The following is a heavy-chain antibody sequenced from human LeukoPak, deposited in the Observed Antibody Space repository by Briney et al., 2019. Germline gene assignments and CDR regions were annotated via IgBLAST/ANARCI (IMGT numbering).Heavy chain of an antibody. CDR1: GFTFSSYN. CDR3: ARVWNTMSRGAFDI. CDR2: ISSSSSSSYI. V-gene: IGHV3-21*01. D-gene: IGHD3-10*02. J-gene: IGHJ3*02. Sequence: PGGSLRLSCAASGFTFSSYNMNWVRQAPGKGLEWVSSISSSSSSSYIYYVDSVKGRFTISRDNAKSSLYLQMNSLRAEDTAVYYCARVWNTMSRGAFDIWGQGTMVTVSS.